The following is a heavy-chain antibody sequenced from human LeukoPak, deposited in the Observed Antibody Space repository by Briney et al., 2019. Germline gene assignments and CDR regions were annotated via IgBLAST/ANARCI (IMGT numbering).Heavy chain of an antibody. Sequence: SDTLSLTCTLSGGPISSYYGSWIQQPPGKALVWIGYIYYSGSTNYNPSLKSRVTISVDTSKNQFSLKLSSVTAADTAVYYCARGYGDYWSFDYWGQGTLVTVSS. CDR2: IYYSGST. D-gene: IGHD4-17*01. V-gene: IGHV4-59*07. J-gene: IGHJ4*02. CDR3: ARGYGDYWSFDY. CDR1: GGPISSYY.